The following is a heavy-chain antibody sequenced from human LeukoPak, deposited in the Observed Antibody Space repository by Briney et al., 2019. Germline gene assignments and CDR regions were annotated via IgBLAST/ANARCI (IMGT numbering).Heavy chain of an antibody. CDR3: ARAFGSSSWSAFDY. J-gene: IGHJ4*02. D-gene: IGHD6-13*01. V-gene: IGHV1-2*02. CDR1: GYTFTSYY. Sequence: ASVKVSCKASGYTFTSYYMHWVRQAPGQGLEWMGWINPNSGGTNYAQKFQGRVTMTRDTSISTAYMELSRLRSDDTAVYYCARAFGSSSWSAFDYWGQGTLVTVSS. CDR2: INPNSGGT.